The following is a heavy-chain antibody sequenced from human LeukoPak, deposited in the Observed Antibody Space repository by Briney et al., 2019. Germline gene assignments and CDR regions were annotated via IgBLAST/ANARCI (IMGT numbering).Heavy chain of an antibody. CDR1: GDSVSNNNAA. Sequence: SQTLSLTCAISGDSVSNNNAAWNWIRQSPSGGLEWLGGTYSRSKWYNDYAVSVKSRITISPDTSKNQFSLQLNSVTPDDTAVYFCARDIIAVGGFDYWGQGTLVTVSS. CDR2: TYSRSKWYN. D-gene: IGHD6-19*01. CDR3: ARDIIAVGGFDY. V-gene: IGHV6-1*01. J-gene: IGHJ4*02.